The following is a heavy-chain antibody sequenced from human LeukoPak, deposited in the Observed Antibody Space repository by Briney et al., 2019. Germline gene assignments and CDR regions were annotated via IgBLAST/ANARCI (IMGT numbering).Heavy chain of an antibody. CDR2: ISSNSGYI. CDR3: ARIKVGANYYDSSGHVGTFDI. D-gene: IGHD3-22*01. J-gene: IGHJ3*02. V-gene: IGHV3-21*01. CDR1: GFTFSSYS. Sequence: PGGSLRLSCAASGFTFSSYSLNWVRQAPGKGLEWVSSISSNSGYIYYADSVKGRFTISRDNAKNSLYLQMNSLRAEDTAVYYCARIKVGANYYDSSGHVGTFDIWGQGTMVTVSS.